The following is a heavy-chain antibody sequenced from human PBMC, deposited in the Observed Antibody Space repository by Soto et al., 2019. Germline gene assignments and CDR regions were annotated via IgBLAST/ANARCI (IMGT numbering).Heavy chain of an antibody. CDR3: ARHASGTTIYYYGMDV. CDR2: INHSGST. J-gene: IGHJ6*02. V-gene: IGHV4-34*01. Sequence: SETLSLTCAVYGGSFSGYYWSWIRKHTGKGLEWIGEINHSGSTNYNPSLKSRVTISVDTSKNQFSLKLSSVTAADTAVYYCARHASGTTIYYYGMDVWGQGTTVTVSS. D-gene: IGHD1-7*01. CDR1: GGSFSGYY.